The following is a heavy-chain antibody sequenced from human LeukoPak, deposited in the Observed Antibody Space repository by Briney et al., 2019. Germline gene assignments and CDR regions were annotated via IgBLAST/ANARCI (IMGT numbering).Heavy chain of an antibody. Sequence: PGGSLRLSCAASGFTFSSYGMHWVRQAPGEGLEWVAVISYDGSNKYYADSVKGRFTISRDNSKNTLYLQMNSLRAEDTAVYYCANYGMDVWGQGTTVTVSS. CDR2: ISYDGSNK. CDR3: ANYGMDV. V-gene: IGHV3-30*18. CDR1: GFTFSSYG. J-gene: IGHJ6*01.